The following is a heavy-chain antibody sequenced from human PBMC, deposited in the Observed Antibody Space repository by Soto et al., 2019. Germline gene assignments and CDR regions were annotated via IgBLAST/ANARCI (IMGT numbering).Heavy chain of an antibody. D-gene: IGHD3-16*01. CDR1: GFAFNNYL. CDR2: IDSDGSST. Sequence: LXLSCASSGFAFNNYLMHWVRQVPGKGLVWFSRIDSDGSSTAYADSVKGRFSISRDNVKNTVYLQMNSLRADDTAVYYCARDFWGQNYLYHWGQGTLVTVSS. CDR3: ARDFWGQNYLYH. V-gene: IGHV3-74*01. J-gene: IGHJ5*02.